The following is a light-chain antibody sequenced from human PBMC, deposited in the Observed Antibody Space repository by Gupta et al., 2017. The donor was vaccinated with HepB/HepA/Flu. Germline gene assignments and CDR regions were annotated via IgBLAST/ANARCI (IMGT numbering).Light chain of an antibody. V-gene: IGLV2-14*01. CDR3: SSYTSSSDYV. J-gene: IGLJ1*01. CDR1: SSDVGGYNY. CDR2: DVS. Sequence: QSALTQPASVSGSPGQSITISCTGTSSDVGGYNYVSWYQQHPGKAPKLMIYDVSNRPSGVSSRFSGSKSGNTASLTISGLQEEDEADYYCSSYTSSSDYVFGTGTKVTVL.